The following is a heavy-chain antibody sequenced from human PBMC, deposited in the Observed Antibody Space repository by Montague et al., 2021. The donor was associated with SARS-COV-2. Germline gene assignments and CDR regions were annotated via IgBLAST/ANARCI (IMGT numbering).Heavy chain of an antibody. D-gene: IGHD3-10*01. J-gene: IGHJ5*02. Sequence: SETLSLTCTVYGGSMSDHYWAWIRQPPGKGLEWLAYIYYSGGINSNASLKSRVSMSVDTSKNQFSLKLTSVTAADTAVYYCARAVSVRIAVNWFDPWGQGTLVTVSS. CDR3: ARAVSVRIAVNWFDP. V-gene: IGHV4-59*11. CDR1: GGSMSDHY. CDR2: IYYSGGI.